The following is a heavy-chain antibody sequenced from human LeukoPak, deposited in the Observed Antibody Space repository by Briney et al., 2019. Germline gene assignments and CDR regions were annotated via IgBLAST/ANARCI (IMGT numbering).Heavy chain of an antibody. V-gene: IGHV4-4*07. D-gene: IGHD3-10*01. CDR1: GGSFSGYY. CDR3: AREEGWGDYFDY. J-gene: IGHJ4*02. Sequence: PSETLSLTXAVYGGSFSGYYWSWIRQPAGKGLEWIGRIYTSGSTNYNPSLKSRVTISVDTSKNQFSLKLSSVTAADTAVYYCAREEGWGDYFDYWGQGTLVTVSS. CDR2: IYTSGST.